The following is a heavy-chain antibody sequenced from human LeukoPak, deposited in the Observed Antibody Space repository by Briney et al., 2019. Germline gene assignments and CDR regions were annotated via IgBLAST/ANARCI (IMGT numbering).Heavy chain of an antibody. CDR1: GVSISSYY. V-gene: IGHV4-4*07. CDR3: ARGRFYYESRGFSYYFDF. Sequence: SETLSLTCTVSGVSISSYYWSWIRQPAGKRLEWIGRIYTSGSTIYNPSLKSLVTMSIDTSKNQFSLKLSSVTAADTAVYYCARGRFYYESRGFSYYFDFWGQGTLVTVSS. D-gene: IGHD3-22*01. CDR2: IYTSGST. J-gene: IGHJ4*02.